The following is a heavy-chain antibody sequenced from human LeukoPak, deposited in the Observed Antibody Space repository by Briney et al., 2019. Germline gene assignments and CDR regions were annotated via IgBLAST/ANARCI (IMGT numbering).Heavy chain of an antibody. Sequence: SETLSLTCTVSGGSISSYYWSWIRQPPGKGLEWIGYIYYSGSTNYNPSLKSRVTMSVDTSKNQFSLKLSSVTAADTAVYYCAREAYSSGLFDYWGQGTLVTVSS. J-gene: IGHJ4*02. V-gene: IGHV4-59*01. CDR2: IYYSGST. D-gene: IGHD6-19*01. CDR3: AREAYSSGLFDY. CDR1: GGSISSYY.